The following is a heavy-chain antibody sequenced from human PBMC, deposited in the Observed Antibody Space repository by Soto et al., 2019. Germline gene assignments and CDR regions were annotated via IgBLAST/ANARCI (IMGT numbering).Heavy chain of an antibody. V-gene: IGHV3-48*01. J-gene: IGHJ4*02. CDR1: GFIFTDYA. CDR2: ISSSSSSI. CDR3: ARDKGRSPLDY. D-gene: IGHD2-15*01. Sequence: GGSLRLSCAASGFIFTDYAMTWVRQAPGKGLEWVSYISSSSSSIYYADSVKGRFTISRDNAKNSLYLQMNSLRAEDTAVYYCARDKGRSPLDYWGQGTLVTVSS.